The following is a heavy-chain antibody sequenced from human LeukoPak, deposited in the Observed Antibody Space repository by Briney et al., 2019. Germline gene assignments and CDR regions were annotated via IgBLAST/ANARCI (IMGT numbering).Heavy chain of an antibody. CDR2: IIPIFGTA. D-gene: IGHD5-18*01. V-gene: IGHV1-69*13. CDR3: ASKRGYSYGLDY. Sequence: SVKVSRKASGGTFSSYAISWVRQAPGQGLEWMGGIIPIFGTANYAQKFQGRVTITADESTSTGYMELSSLRSEDTAVYYCASKRGYSYGLDYWGQGTLVTVSS. CDR1: GGTFSSYA. J-gene: IGHJ4*02.